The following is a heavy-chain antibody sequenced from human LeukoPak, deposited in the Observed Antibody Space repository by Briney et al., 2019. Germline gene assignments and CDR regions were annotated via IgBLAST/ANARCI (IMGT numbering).Heavy chain of an antibody. V-gene: IGHV4-34*01. CDR1: GGSFSGYY. CDR2: INHSGST. J-gene: IGHJ6*03. CDR3: ARLGLTTVTTLYYYYMDV. D-gene: IGHD4-17*01. Sequence: SETLSLTCAVYGGSFSGYYWSWIRQPPGKGLEWIGEINHSGSTNYNPSLKSRVTISVDTSKNQFSLKLSSVTAADTAVYYCARLGLTTVTTLYYYYMDVWGKGTTVTISS.